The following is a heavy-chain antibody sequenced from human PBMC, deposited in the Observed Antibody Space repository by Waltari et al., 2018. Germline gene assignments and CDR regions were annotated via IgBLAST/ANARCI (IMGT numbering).Heavy chain of an antibody. CDR1: GYALSELS. V-gene: IGHV1-24*01. D-gene: IGHD6-13*01. CDR3: ARNSGSSSWLNDAFDI. CDR2: FNPEDGEM. Sequence: VQLEQSGAEVKKPGASLTVSCKVSGYALSELSMHWVRQAPGEGLEWMGGFNPEDGEMIYAQKFRGRVTMTEDTSTESVYMDLSSLRSEDTAVYYCARNSGSSSWLNDAFDIWGQGTMVTVSS. J-gene: IGHJ3*02.